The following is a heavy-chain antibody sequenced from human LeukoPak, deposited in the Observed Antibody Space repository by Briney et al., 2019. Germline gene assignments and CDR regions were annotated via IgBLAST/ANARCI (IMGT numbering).Heavy chain of an antibody. V-gene: IGHV1-18*01. Sequence: ASVKVSCKASGYTFTSYGINWVRQAPGQGLEWMGWISAYNSNTHYAQKLQGRVTMTTDTSTSTAYMEVRSLRSDDTAVYYCARAIYGSGSYYFDYWGQGTLVTVSS. CDR3: ARAIYGSGSYYFDY. J-gene: IGHJ4*02. D-gene: IGHD3-10*01. CDR2: ISAYNSNT. CDR1: GYTFTSYG.